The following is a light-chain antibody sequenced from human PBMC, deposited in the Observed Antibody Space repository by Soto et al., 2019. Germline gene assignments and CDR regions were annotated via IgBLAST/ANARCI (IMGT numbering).Light chain of an antibody. J-gene: IGLJ1*01. Sequence: QSVLTQHASVSGSPGQSITISCTGTSSDVGGYNYVSWYQQHPGKAPKLMIYEVSNRPSGVSNRFSGSKSGNTASLTISGLQAEDEADYYCSSYTSSSTYVFGTGTQLTVL. CDR3: SSYTSSSTYV. CDR2: EVS. V-gene: IGLV2-14*01. CDR1: SSDVGGYNY.